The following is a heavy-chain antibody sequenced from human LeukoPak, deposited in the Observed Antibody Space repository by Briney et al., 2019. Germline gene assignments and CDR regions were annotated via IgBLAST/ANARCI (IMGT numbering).Heavy chain of an antibody. CDR3: AKGNWRYFDY. V-gene: IGHV3-23*01. J-gene: IGHJ4*02. CDR1: GFTFDDYG. Sequence: RPGGSLRLSCAASGFTFDDYGMSWVRQAPGKGLEWVSAISGSGGSTYYADSVKGRFTISRDNSKNTLYLQMNSLGADDTAVYYCAKGNWRYFDYWGQGTLVTVSS. CDR2: ISGSGGST. D-gene: IGHD1-1*01.